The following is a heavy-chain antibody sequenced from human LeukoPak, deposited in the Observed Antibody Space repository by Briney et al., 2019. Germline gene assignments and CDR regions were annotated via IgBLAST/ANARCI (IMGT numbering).Heavy chain of an antibody. CDR3: ASSTTPSTYYYYYYMDV. CDR2: IYTSGST. CDR1: GGSISSYY. J-gene: IGHJ6*03. V-gene: IGHV4-4*07. D-gene: IGHD4-11*01. Sequence: SETLSLTCTVSGGSISSYYWSWIRQPAGKGLEWIGRIYTSGSTNYNPSLKSRVTISADKSKNQFSLKLSSVTAADTAVYYCASSTTPSTYYYYYYMDVWGKGTTVTVSS.